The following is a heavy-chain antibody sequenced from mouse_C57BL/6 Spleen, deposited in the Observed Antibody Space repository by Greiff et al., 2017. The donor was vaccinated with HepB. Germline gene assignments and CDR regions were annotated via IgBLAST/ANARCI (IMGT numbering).Heavy chain of an antibody. CDR3: ARDQGLLFYAMDY. V-gene: IGHV5-4*01. Sequence: EVQLVESGGGLVKPGGSLKLSCAASGFTFSSYAMSWVRQTPEKRLEWVATISDGGSYTYYPDNVKGRFTISRDNAKNNLYLQMSHLKSEDTAMYYCARDQGLLFYAMDYWGQGTSVTVSS. J-gene: IGHJ4*01. D-gene: IGHD2-10*01. CDR1: GFTFSSYA. CDR2: ISDGGSYT.